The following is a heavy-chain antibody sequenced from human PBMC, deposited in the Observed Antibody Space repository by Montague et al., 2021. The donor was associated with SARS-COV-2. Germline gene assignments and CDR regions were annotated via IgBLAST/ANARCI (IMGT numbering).Heavy chain of an antibody. CDR3: VRVSWYYYGSGAFDH. Sequence: SETLSLTCTVSGRSIISTSSYWGWIRQPPGGGLEWIRSIFHRENTFYNPSLKSPVTILVDTSKNQFSLKMISVTAADTGIYYCVRVSWYYYGSGAFDHWGQGTLVTVSA. J-gene: IGHJ4*02. CDR1: GRSIISTSSY. V-gene: IGHV4-39*07. D-gene: IGHD3-10*01. CDR2: IFHRENT.